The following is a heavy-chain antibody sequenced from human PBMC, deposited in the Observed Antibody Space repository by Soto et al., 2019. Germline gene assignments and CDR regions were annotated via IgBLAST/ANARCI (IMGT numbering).Heavy chain of an antibody. Sequence: EMRLVESGGALAKPGGSLRLSCEASGFSFEEYAMNWVRQGPGKGLEWVARISWNSGTTHYADSVKGRFACSRDNGKNLVYLEMNGLRIEDTALYYCAKAKLRSGLGNWFDPWGQGTWVSVSS. CDR3: AKAKLRSGLGNWFDP. J-gene: IGHJ5*02. CDR2: ISWNSGTT. D-gene: IGHD6-19*01. CDR1: GFSFEEYA. V-gene: IGHV3-9*01.